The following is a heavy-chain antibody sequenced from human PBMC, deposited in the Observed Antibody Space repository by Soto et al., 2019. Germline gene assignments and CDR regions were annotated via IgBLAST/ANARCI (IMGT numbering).Heavy chain of an antibody. J-gene: IGHJ4*02. CDR3: ARFRGSGTYNSDY. CDR1: GFTFSDYS. Sequence: GGSLRLSCAASGFTFSDYSMNWVRQAPGKGLEWVSSLTSTSSYIYYADSVKGRFTISRDNAKNSLYLQMNSLRTEDTAVYYWARFRGSGTYNSDYWGQGTLVTVSS. CDR2: LTSTSSYI. V-gene: IGHV3-21*01. D-gene: IGHD3-10*01.